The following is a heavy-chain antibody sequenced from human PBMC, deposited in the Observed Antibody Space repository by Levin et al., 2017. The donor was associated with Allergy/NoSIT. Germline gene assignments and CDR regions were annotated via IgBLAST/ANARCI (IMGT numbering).Heavy chain of an antibody. V-gene: IGHV4-61*02. CDR1: GGSISSGSYY. CDR2: IYTSGST. D-gene: IGHD3-9*01. J-gene: IGHJ3*02. CDR3: ARVQYDILTGYPDASDI. Sequence: SQTLSLTCTVSGGSISSGSYYWSWIRQPAGKGLEWIGRIYTSGSTNYNPSLKSRVTISVDTSKNQFSLKLSSVTAADTAVYYCARVQYDILTGYPDASDIWGQGTMVTVSS.